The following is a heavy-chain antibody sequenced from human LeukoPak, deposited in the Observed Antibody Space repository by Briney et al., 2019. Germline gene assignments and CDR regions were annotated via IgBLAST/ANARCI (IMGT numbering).Heavy chain of an antibody. CDR2: IYPGDSDT. V-gene: IGHV5-51*01. CDR3: AKIDRTYCSRSSCYALDY. Sequence: GESLKISCKGSGYSFTSYWIGWVRPMPGKGLEWMGIIYPGDSDTRYSPSFQGQVTISADKSISTAYLQWSSLKASDTAMYYCAKIDRTYCSRSSCYALDYWGQGTLVTVSS. J-gene: IGHJ4*02. CDR1: GYSFTSYW. D-gene: IGHD2-2*01.